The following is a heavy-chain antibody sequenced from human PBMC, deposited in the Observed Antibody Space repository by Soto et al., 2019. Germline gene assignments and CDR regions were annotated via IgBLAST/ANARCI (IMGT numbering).Heavy chain of an antibody. CDR2: FIPILGIA. CDR3: ARGRGYCSSTSCAYYFDY. J-gene: IGHJ4*02. Sequence: SVKVSCKASGGTFSSYTISWVRQAPGQGLEWMGRFIPILGIANYAQKFQGRVTITADKSTSTAYMELSSLRSEDTAVFYCARGRGYCSSTSCAYYFDYWGQGTLVTVSS. V-gene: IGHV1-69*02. D-gene: IGHD2-2*01. CDR1: GGTFSSYT.